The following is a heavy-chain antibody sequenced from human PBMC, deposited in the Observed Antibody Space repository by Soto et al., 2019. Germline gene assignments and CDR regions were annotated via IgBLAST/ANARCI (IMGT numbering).Heavy chain of an antibody. J-gene: IGHJ4*02. Sequence: AASVKVSCKTSGYSFTDNKLNWVRQAPGQGLQWMGGINPSGGRTWYEETFQGRVTLTRDTSTTTVYMELTSLRSDDTAVYYCVREIDASGYGVIEHWGQGTLVTLSS. V-gene: IGHV1-46*01. CDR1: GYSFTDNK. CDR2: INPSGGRT. CDR3: VREIDASGYGVIEH. D-gene: IGHD3-22*01.